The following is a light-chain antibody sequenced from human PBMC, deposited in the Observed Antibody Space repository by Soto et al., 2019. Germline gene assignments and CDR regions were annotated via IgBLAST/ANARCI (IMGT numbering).Light chain of an antibody. J-gene: IGKJ1*01. CDR2: AAS. CDR1: QSVSSSY. Sequence: EIVLTQSPGTLSLSPGERATLSCRASQSVSSSYLVWHQQKPGQAPRLLIYAASRRATGIPARFSGSGSGTEFTLTISSLQSEDFAVYYCQHYNTWPWTFGQGTKVDIK. V-gene: IGKV3-20*01. CDR3: QHYNTWPWT.